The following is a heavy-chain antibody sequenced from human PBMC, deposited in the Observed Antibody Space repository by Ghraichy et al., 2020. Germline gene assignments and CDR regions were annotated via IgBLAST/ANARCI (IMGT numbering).Heavy chain of an antibody. Sequence: SETLSLTCTVSGGSISSYYWSWIRQPAGKGLEWIGRIYTSGSTNYNPSLKSRVTMSVDTSKNQFSLKLSSVTAADTAVYYCARDPPAGTKLRGPPLNDYWGQGTLVTVSS. V-gene: IGHV4-4*07. CDR3: ARDPPAGTKLRGPPLNDY. D-gene: IGHD6-19*01. CDR1: GGSISSYY. CDR2: IYTSGST. J-gene: IGHJ4*02.